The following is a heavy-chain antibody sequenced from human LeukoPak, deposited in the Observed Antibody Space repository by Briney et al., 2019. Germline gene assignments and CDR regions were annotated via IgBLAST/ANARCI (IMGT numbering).Heavy chain of an antibody. J-gene: IGHJ3*02. Sequence: SQTLSLTCVISGDSVSSNDAAWHWIRQSPSRGLEWLGRTYYRSKWYNNYGVSVKSRITISPATSKNQFSLHLNSVTPEDTAVYYCARDKTGYSYGHDAFDIWGQGTMVTVSS. CDR2: TYYRSKWYN. CDR1: GDSVSSNDAA. CDR3: ARDKTGYSYGHDAFDI. V-gene: IGHV6-1*01. D-gene: IGHD5-18*01.